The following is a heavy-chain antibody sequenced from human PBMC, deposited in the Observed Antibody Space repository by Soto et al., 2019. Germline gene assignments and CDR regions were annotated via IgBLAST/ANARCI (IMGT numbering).Heavy chain of an antibody. Sequence: GESLKISCKGSGYSFTSYWIGWVRQMPGKGLEWMGIIYPGDSDTRYSPSFQGQVTISADKSISTAYLQWSSLKASDTAMYYCARGYCSGGSCYEGNWFDPWGQGTLVTVSS. V-gene: IGHV5-51*01. CDR2: IYPGDSDT. CDR3: ARGYCSGGSCYEGNWFDP. D-gene: IGHD2-15*01. J-gene: IGHJ5*02. CDR1: GYSFTSYW.